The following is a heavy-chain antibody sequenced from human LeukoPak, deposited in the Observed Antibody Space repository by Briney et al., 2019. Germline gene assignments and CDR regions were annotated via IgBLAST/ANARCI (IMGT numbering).Heavy chain of an antibody. D-gene: IGHD6-6*01. CDR2: IYHSGST. V-gene: IGHV4-4*02. Sequence: PSETLSLTCAVSGGSISSSNWWSWVRQPPGKGLEWIGEIYHSGSTNYNPSLKSRVTISVDKSKNQFSLKLSSVTAADTAVYYCARDPEYSSSSFGFDYWGQGTLVTVSS. CDR3: ARDPEYSSSSFGFDY. CDR1: GGSISSSNW. J-gene: IGHJ4*02.